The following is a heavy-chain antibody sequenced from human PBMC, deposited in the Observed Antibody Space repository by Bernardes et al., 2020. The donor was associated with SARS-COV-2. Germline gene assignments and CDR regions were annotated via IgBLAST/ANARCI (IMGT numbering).Heavy chain of an antibody. J-gene: IGHJ4*02. D-gene: IGHD3-16*02. CDR2: ISSSSSYI. Sequence: GGSLRLWCASCGFSFSSYSMNWVQQAPGKGLEWVSSISSSSSYIYYADSVKGRFTISRDNAKNSLYLQMNSLRAEDTAVYYCAGTFGGVIVPNFDYWGQGTLVTVSS. V-gene: IGHV3-21*01. CDR3: AGTFGGVIVPNFDY. CDR1: GFSFSSYS.